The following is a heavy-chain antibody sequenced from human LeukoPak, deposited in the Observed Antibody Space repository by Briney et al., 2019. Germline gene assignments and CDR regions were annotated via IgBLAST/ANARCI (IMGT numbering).Heavy chain of an antibody. Sequence: SETLSLTCTVSGGSISSGGYYWSWIRQHPGKGLEWIGYIYYSGSTNYNPSLKSRVTISVDTSKNQFSLNLNSVTAADTAVYYCARVDSYGRTTVTTLWFDPWGQGTLVTVSS. D-gene: IGHD4-17*01. CDR3: ARVDSYGRTTVTTLWFDP. CDR2: IYYSGST. CDR1: GGSISSGGYY. V-gene: IGHV4-31*03. J-gene: IGHJ5*02.